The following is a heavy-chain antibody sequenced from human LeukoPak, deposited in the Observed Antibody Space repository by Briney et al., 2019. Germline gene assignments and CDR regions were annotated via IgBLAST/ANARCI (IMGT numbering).Heavy chain of an antibody. J-gene: IGHJ4*02. CDR1: GFTFSSYA. D-gene: IGHD2-8*01. CDR3: ARGTRGYYFDY. V-gene: IGHV3-30-3*01. CDR2: ISYDGSNK. Sequence: PGRSLRLSCAASGFTFSSYAMHWARQAPGKGLEGVAVISYDGSNKYYADSVKGRFTISRDNSKNTLYLQMNSLRAEDTAVYYCARGTRGYYFDYWGQGTLVTVSS.